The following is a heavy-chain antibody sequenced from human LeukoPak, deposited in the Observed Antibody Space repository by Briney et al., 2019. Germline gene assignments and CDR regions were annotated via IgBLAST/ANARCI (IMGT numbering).Heavy chain of an antibody. D-gene: IGHD3-3*01. CDR2: ISGSGGST. V-gene: IGHV3-23*01. J-gene: IGHJ4*02. Sequence: PGGSLRLSCAASGFTLSRYAMSWVRQAPGKGLEWVSAISGSGGSTYYADSVKGRFTISRDNSKNTLYLQMNSLRAEDTAVYYCAKDPGFLEWLSHDYWGQGTLVTVSS. CDR1: GFTLSRYA. CDR3: AKDPGFLEWLSHDY.